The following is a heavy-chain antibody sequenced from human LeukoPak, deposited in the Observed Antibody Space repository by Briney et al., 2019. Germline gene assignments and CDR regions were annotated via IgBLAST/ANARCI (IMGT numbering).Heavy chain of an antibody. V-gene: IGHV3-33*01. J-gene: IGHJ4*02. CDR1: GFTFSTYG. D-gene: IGHD3-10*01. Sequence: GRSLRLSCAASGFTFSTYGMHWVRQAPGKGLEWVAVMWHDGSNKYYADSVKGRFTISRDNSKNTLYLQMDSLRAEDTAVYYCARDWGSGNSYYFDYWDQGTLVTVSS. CDR3: ARDWGSGNSYYFDY. CDR2: MWHDGSNK.